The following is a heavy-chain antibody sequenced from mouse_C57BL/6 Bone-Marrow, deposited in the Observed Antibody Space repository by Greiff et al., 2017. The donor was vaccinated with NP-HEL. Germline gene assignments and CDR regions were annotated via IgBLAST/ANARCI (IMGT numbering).Heavy chain of an antibody. CDR3: ARGGVGPFAY. Sequence: VKLQESGAELVKPGASVKLSCKASGYTFTSYWMHWVKQRPGRGLEWIGRIDPNSGGTKYNEKFKSKATLTVDKPSSTAYMQLSSLTSEDSAVYYCARGGVGPFAYWGQGTLVTVSA. CDR1: GYTFTSYW. CDR2: IDPNSGGT. J-gene: IGHJ3*01. V-gene: IGHV1-72*01. D-gene: IGHD4-1*01.